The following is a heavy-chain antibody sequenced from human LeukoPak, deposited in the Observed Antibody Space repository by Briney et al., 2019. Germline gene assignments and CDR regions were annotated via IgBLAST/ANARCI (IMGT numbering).Heavy chain of an antibody. CDR3: ANDLGWIQLNLG. D-gene: IGHD5-18*01. Sequence: GGSLRLSCAASGFTFSSYSMNWVRPAPGKGLEWVSGITGNGATTYYADSVKGRFTISRDNSRNTVYLQMNSLRAEDTAVYYCANDLGWIQLNLGRGQGALVTVSS. V-gene: IGHV3-23*01. CDR1: GFTFSSYS. J-gene: IGHJ4*02. CDR2: ITGNGATT.